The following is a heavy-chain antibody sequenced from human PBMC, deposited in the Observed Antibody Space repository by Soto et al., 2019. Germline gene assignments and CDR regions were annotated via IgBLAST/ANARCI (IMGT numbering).Heavy chain of an antibody. CDR1: EYTFTDYY. V-gene: IGHV1-2*04. CDR2: INPNSGGT. J-gene: IGHJ3*02. Sequence: ASLQVSCKASEYTFTDYYMHWVRQAPGQGLEWMGWINPNSGGTNYAQKFQGWVSMTRDTSISTAYMELSRLRSDDTAVYYCATSRGAGVKHAFDIGGQGTMGTVSS. CDR3: ATSRGAGVKHAFDI. D-gene: IGHD1-26*01.